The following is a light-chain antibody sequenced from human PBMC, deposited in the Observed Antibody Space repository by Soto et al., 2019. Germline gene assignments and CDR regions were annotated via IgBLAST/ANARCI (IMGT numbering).Light chain of an antibody. CDR2: DVS. CDR3: SSYTSTNTRYV. Sequence: QSALTQPASVSGSPGQSITISCTGTSSDVGAYNYVSWYQQHPGKAPKVMIYDVSNRPSGVSTRFSGSKYENTATLTISGLRAEDEADYYCSSYTSTNTRYVFGPGNKVTVL. V-gene: IGLV2-14*01. J-gene: IGLJ1*01. CDR1: SSDVGAYNY.